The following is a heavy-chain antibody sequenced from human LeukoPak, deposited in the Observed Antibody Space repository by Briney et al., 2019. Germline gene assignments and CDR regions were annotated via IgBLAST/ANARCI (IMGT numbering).Heavy chain of an antibody. V-gene: IGHV1-69*13. J-gene: IGHJ6*03. CDR1: GGTFSSYS. CDR3: ARVDRYHYYLDV. CDR2: IMPLFTTA. Sequence: SVKVSCKASGGTFSSYSITWVRQAPGQGLEWMGGIMPLFTTANYAQQFQGRVTITPDESTSTAYMELSSLRFEDTAMYYCARVDRYHYYLDVWGKGTTATVSS.